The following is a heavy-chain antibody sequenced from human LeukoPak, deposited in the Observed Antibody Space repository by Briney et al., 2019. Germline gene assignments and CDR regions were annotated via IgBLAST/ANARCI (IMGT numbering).Heavy chain of an antibody. V-gene: IGHV3-23*01. CDR3: ARHLVPTAMLTAFDI. D-gene: IGHD2-2*01. J-gene: IGHJ3*02. CDR1: GFTFSSYA. Sequence: QTGGSLRLSCAASGFTFSSYAMSWVRQAPGKGQEWVSGISGSGGSTYYADSVKGRFTISRDNSKNTLYLQMNSLRAEDTAVYYCARHLVPTAMLTAFDIWGQGTMVTVPS. CDR2: ISGSGGST.